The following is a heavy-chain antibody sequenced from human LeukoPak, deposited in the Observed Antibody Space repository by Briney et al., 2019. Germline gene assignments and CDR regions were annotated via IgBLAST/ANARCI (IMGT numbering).Heavy chain of an antibody. Sequence: SQTLSLACAISGDSVSSNSVTWNWIRQSPSRGLEWLGRTYYRSTWYNDYAVSVGGRITVNPDTSKNQFSLHLNSVTPEDTAVYYCARRLTQYDCFDPWGQGILVTVSS. D-gene: IGHD2-2*01. CDR1: GDSVSSNSVT. CDR3: ARRLTQYDCFDP. V-gene: IGHV6-1*01. J-gene: IGHJ5*02. CDR2: TYYRSTWYN.